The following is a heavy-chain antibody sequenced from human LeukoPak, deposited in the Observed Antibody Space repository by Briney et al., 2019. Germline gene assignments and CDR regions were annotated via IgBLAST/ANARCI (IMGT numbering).Heavy chain of an antibody. CDR1: GYTFTSYY. J-gene: IGHJ4*02. D-gene: IGHD5-18*01. Sequence: ASVKVSCKASGYTFTSYYMHWVRQAPGQGLEWMGWINPNSGGTNYAQKFQGRVTMTRDTSISTAYMELSRLRSDDTAVYYCARGGEYSYGSIWYWGQGTLVTVSS. CDR2: INPNSGGT. V-gene: IGHV1-2*02. CDR3: ARGGEYSYGSIWY.